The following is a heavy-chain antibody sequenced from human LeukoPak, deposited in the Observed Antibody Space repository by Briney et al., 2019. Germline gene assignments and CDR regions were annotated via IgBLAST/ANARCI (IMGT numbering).Heavy chain of an antibody. CDR1: GYTFTSYG. Sequence: ASVKVSCKASGYTFTSYGISWVRQAPGQGLEWMGWISAYNGNTNYAQKLQGRVTMTTDTSTSTAYMELRSLRSDDTAVYYCARDPRSIVGATPRPSIPFDYWGQGTLVTVSS. V-gene: IGHV1-18*01. D-gene: IGHD1-26*01. CDR2: ISAYNGNT. CDR3: ARDPRSIVGATPRPSIPFDY. J-gene: IGHJ4*02.